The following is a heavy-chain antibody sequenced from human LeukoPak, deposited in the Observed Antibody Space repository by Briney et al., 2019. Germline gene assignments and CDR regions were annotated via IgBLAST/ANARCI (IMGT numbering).Heavy chain of an antibody. Sequence: SVKVSCKASGGTFSSYAISWVRQAPGQGLEWMGRIIPIFGIANYAQKFQGRVTITADKSTSTAYMELSSLRSEDTAVYYCARCSSISCTQQTIGMDVWGQGTTVTVSS. J-gene: IGHJ6*02. CDR1: GGTFSSYA. CDR2: IIPIFGIA. CDR3: ARCSSISCTQQTIGMDV. D-gene: IGHD2-2*01. V-gene: IGHV1-69*04.